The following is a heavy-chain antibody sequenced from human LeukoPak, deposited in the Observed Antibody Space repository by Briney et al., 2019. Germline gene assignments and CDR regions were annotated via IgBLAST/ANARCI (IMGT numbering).Heavy chain of an antibody. V-gene: IGHV4-39*07. CDR1: GGSIRSSYYY. CDR2: IYDSGST. Sequence: SETLSLTCTVSGGSIRSSYYYWGWIRQPPGKGLEWIGSIYDSGSTNYNPSLKSRVTISVDKSKNQFSLKLSSVTAADTAVYYCARTNRWELERYYFDYWGQGTLVTVSS. J-gene: IGHJ4*02. D-gene: IGHD1-26*01. CDR3: ARTNRWELERYYFDY.